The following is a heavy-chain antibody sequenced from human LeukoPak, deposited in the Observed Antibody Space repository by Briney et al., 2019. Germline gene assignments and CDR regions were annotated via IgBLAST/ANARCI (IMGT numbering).Heavy chain of an antibody. CDR1: GGSMSTSDYY. CDR2: VDYTGTT. V-gene: IGHV4-39*02. J-gene: IGHJ4*02. Sequence: SETLSLTCKVSGGSMSTSDYYWAWIRQPPGRGLEWIASVDYTGTTYYNPSLKSRVTRSLDPSKNLFSLILRSVTATDTAVYFCARYGRVRDRGFDYWGQGALVTVSS. D-gene: IGHD3-10*01. CDR3: ARYGRVRDRGFDY.